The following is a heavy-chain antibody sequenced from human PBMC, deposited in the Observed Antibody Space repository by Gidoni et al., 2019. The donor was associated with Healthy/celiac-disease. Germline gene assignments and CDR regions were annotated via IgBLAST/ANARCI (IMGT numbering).Heavy chain of an antibody. CDR2: ISSSSSTI. CDR3: ARDLIVEATNPQPFDY. CDR1: GFTFCSDS. D-gene: IGHD1-26*01. J-gene: IGHJ4*02. Sequence: ELQLVESGGGLAQLGGSPRPSCSASGFTFCSDSMNWVRQAPGKGLEWVAYISSSSSTIYHADPVKGRFTSSRDNTKNSLYLQMNSLREEDTAVYYCARDLIVEATNPQPFDYWGQGTLVTVSS. V-gene: IGHV3-48*02.